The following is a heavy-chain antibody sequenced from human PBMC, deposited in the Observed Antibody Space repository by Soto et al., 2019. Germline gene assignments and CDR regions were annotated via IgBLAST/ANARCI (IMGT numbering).Heavy chain of an antibody. D-gene: IGHD4-17*01. V-gene: IGHV3-9*01. CDR1: GFTFDDYA. J-gene: IGHJ4*02. CDR3: AKTPFHYGDYRGLFDY. Sequence: GGSLRLSCAASGFTFDDYAVHWVRQAPGKGLEWVSGSSWNSGSIGYADSVKGRFTISRDNAKNSLYLQMNSLRAEDTALYYCAKTPFHYGDYRGLFDYWGQGTLVTVSS. CDR2: SSWNSGSI.